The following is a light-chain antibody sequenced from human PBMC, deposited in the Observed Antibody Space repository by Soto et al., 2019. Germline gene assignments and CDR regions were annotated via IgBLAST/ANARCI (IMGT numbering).Light chain of an antibody. J-gene: IGKJ1*01. CDR1: QSVSSY. CDR3: QQRSNWPG. CDR2: DAS. Sequence: EIVLTQSPATLSLSPGARAPLSCRASQSVSSYLAWYQQKPGQAPRLLIYDASNRATGIPARFSGSGSGTDFTLTISSLEPEDFAVYYCQQRSNWPGFGQGTKVDIK. V-gene: IGKV3-11*01.